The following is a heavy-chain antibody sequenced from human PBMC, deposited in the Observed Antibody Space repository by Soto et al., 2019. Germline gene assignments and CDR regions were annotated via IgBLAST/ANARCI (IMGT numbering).Heavy chain of an antibody. D-gene: IGHD3-10*01. Sequence: GESLKISCAASGFTFSSYNMNWVRQAPGKGLEWVSSISSSSSYIYYADSVKGRFTISRDNAKNQQYREMNSLRAEDTAVYYCARDRMGLNTDYGSGSYYPHPTDYWGQGTLVTVSS. V-gene: IGHV3-21*01. J-gene: IGHJ4*02. CDR1: GFTFSSYN. CDR2: ISSSSSYI. CDR3: ARDRMGLNTDYGSGSYYPHPTDY.